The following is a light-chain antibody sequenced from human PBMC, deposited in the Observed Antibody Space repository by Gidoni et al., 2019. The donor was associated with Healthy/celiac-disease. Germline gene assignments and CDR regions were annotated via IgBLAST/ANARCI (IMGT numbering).Light chain of an antibody. J-gene: IGKJ2*01. V-gene: IGKV1-5*03. CDR2: KAS. Sequence: DIQMNQSHSTLSASVGDRVTITCRASQSISSWLAWDQQKPGKAPKLLIYKASSLESGVPSRFSGSGSGTEFTLTISSLQPDDFATYYCQQYNSYSFYTFGQGTKLEIK. CDR1: QSISSW. CDR3: QQYNSYSFYT.